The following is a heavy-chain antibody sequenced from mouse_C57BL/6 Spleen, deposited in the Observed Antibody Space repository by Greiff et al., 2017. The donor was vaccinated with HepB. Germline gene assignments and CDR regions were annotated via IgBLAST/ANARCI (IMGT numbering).Heavy chain of an antibody. J-gene: IGHJ1*03. V-gene: IGHV5-17*01. CDR1: GFTFSDYG. CDR2: ISSGSSTI. CDR3: ARAYFDV. Sequence: EVQRVESGGGLVKPGGSLKLSCAASGFTFSDYGMHWVRQAPEKGLEWVAYISSGSSTIYYADTVKVRFTISRDKAKNTLFLPMTSLMSEDTAMYYCARAYFDVWGTGTTVTVSS.